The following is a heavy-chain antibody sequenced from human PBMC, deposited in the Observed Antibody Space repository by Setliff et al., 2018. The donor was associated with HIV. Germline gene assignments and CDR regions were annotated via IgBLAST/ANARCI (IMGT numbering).Heavy chain of an antibody. CDR3: VRDPIEGYPDYFDY. CDR1: GFTFSSYV. Sequence: GESLKISCAAPGFTFSSYVLHWVRQAPGKGLEWVAVMSTGGDIKIYADSVKGRFTISRDNSKNTLFLQMNSLRPEDTATYYCVRDPIEGYPDYFDYWGQGTLVTVSS. J-gene: IGHJ4*02. D-gene: IGHD1-26*01. V-gene: IGHV3-30-3*01. CDR2: MSTGGDIK.